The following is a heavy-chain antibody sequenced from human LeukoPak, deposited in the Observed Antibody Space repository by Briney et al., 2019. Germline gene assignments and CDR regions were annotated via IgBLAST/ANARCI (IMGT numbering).Heavy chain of an antibody. Sequence: PGRSLRLSCAASGFTFSSYGMHWVRRPPGKGLEWVAVISCDGINKYHADSVKGRFTISRDNSKNTLNLQVYNLRAEDTAVYYCARDPRGGTLDYWGQGALVTVSS. D-gene: IGHD3-10*01. V-gene: IGHV3-30*03. CDR3: ARDPRGGTLDY. CDR1: GFTFSSYG. J-gene: IGHJ4*02. CDR2: ISCDGINK.